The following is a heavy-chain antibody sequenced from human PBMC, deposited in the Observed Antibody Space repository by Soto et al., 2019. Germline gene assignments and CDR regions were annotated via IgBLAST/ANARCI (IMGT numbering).Heavy chain of an antibody. CDR1: GFTFSSYA. Sequence: LRLSCAASGFTFSSYAMHWVRQAPFKGLEWVAVISYDGSNKYYADSVKGRFTISRDNSKNTLYLQMNSLRAEDTAVYYCAREEWELLRGNYFDYWGQGTLVTVSS. J-gene: IGHJ4*02. CDR2: ISYDGSNK. CDR3: AREEWELLRGNYFDY. D-gene: IGHD1-26*01. V-gene: IGHV3-30-3*01.